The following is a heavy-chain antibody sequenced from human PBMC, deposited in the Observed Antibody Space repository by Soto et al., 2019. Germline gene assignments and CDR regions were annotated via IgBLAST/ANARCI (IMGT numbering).Heavy chain of an antibody. J-gene: IGHJ2*01. V-gene: IGHV3-74*01. CDR3: ARGMQGSRYFDL. CDR1: GFIFSSYW. CDR2: VTNGESST. Sequence: EVQLVESGGGLVQPGGSLRLSCTASGFIFSSYWMHWVRQAPGKGLVWVSRVTNGESSTSYADSVKGRFTVSRDNARNTRYLQMDSLRVEDTAVYYCARGMQGSRYFDLWGRGTLVTVSS.